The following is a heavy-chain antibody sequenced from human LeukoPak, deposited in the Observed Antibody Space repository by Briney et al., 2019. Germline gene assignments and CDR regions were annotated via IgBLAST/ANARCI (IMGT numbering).Heavy chain of an antibody. CDR1: GGSFSGYY. CDR2: INHSGST. J-gene: IGHJ6*03. D-gene: IGHD5-24*01. CDR3: ARRGRDGYNYRYYYYYYMDV. V-gene: IGHV4-34*01. Sequence: SGTLSLTCAVYGGSFSGYYWSWIRQPPGKGLEWIREINHSGSTNYNPSLKCRVTISVDTSKNQFSLKLSSVTAADTAVYYCARRGRDGYNYRYYYYYYMDVWGKGTTVTISS.